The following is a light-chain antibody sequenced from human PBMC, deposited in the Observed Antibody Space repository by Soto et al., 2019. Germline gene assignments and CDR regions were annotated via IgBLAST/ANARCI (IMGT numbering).Light chain of an antibody. CDR2: AAS. V-gene: IGKV1-9*01. J-gene: IGKJ4*01. CDR3: QMVNSYTLT. CDR1: QGISSY. Sequence: DIQWTQSSSFLSASVGESVTITCLASQGISSYLAWYQQKPWKAPKILIYAASTLQSGVPSRFSGSGSGTDFTLTISSLQPEDFATYDCQMVNSYTLTLGGGTKVDIK.